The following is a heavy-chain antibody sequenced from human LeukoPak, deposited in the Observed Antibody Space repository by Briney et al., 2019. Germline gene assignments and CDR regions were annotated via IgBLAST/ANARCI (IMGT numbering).Heavy chain of an antibody. CDR3: ARRPRAHYYYYMDV. CDR1: GGSFSGYY. CDR2: INHSGST. V-gene: IGHV4-34*01. J-gene: IGHJ6*03. Sequence: MSSETLSLTCAVYGGSFSGYYWSWIRQSPGKGPEWIGEINHSGSTNYNPSLKSRVTISVDTSKNQFSLKLSSVTAADTAVYYCARRPRAHYYYYMDVWGKGTTVTISS.